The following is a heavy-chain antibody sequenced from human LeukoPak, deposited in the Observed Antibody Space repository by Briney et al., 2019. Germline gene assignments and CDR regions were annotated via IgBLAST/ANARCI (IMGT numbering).Heavy chain of an antibody. D-gene: IGHD6-19*01. CDR2: ISCDGGVT. J-gene: IGHJ4*02. V-gene: IGHV3-43*02. CDR3: AKDLAVAGSPRDY. CDR1: GFTFDDYA. Sequence: GGSLRLSCAASGFTFDDYAMHWVPQAPGKGLEWVSLISCDGGVTYYTDSVKGRFTISRDNSKNSLYLQMNSLTTEHTALYYCAKDLAVAGSPRDYWGQGTLVTVSS.